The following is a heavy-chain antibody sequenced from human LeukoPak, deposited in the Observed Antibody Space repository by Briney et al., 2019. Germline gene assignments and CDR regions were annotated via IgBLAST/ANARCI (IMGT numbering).Heavy chain of an antibody. D-gene: IGHD6-13*01. J-gene: IGHJ4*02. CDR2: ISGSGDST. V-gene: IGHV3-23*01. CDR1: GFTFSSYE. Sequence: PGGSLRLSCAASGFTFSSYEMNWVRQAPGKGLEWVSGISGSGDSTYYADSVKGRFTISRDNSKNTLYLQMNSLRAEDTAVYYCAKDSRTAYDSSWLYYFDSWGQGTLVTVSS. CDR3: AKDSRTAYDSSWLYYFDS.